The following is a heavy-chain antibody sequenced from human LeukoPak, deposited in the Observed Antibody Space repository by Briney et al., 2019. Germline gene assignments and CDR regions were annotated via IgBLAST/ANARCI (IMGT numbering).Heavy chain of an antibody. D-gene: IGHD4-17*01. CDR3: ARGYTYGFYFDY. Sequence: GASVKVSSKASEYTFTGFHMHWVRQAPGQGLEWMGWINPNSGGTNYAQKFQGRVTMTRDTSITTAYMELSRLRSDDTAVYYCARGYTYGFYFDYWGQGTLVTVSS. J-gene: IGHJ4*02. V-gene: IGHV1-2*02. CDR2: INPNSGGT. CDR1: EYTFTGFH.